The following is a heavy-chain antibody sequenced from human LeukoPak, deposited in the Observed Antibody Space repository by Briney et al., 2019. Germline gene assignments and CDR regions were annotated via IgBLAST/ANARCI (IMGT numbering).Heavy chain of an antibody. V-gene: IGHV4-61*02. Sequence: PSETLSLTCTVSGGSISSGSYYWSWIRQPAGKGLEWIGRIYTSGSTNYNPSLKSRVTISVDTSKNQFSLKLSSVTAADTAVYYCARGGGIAPGDFDYWGQGTLVTVSS. CDR3: ARGGGIAPGDFDY. J-gene: IGHJ4*02. CDR2: IYTSGST. CDR1: GGSISSGSYY. D-gene: IGHD6-25*01.